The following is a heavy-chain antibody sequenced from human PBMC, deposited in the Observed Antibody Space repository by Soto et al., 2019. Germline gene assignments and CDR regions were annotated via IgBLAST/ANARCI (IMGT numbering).Heavy chain of an antibody. CDR1: GFTFSNAW. Sequence: GSLRLSCTGSGFTFSNAWMTWVRQAPGKGLEWVGRIKSKTEDGTTDYAAPVKGRVTISRDDSRNTLYLQMNSLKTEDTAVYYCTTVTTGDCYFDYWGQGTLVTVSS. D-gene: IGHD4-17*01. V-gene: IGHV3-15*01. CDR3: TTVTTGDCYFDY. CDR2: IKSKTEDGTT. J-gene: IGHJ4*02.